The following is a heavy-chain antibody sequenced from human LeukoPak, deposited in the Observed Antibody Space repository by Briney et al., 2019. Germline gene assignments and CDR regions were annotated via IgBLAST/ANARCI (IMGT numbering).Heavy chain of an antibody. CDR1: GGTFSSYA. D-gene: IGHD3-3*01. CDR3: ARPYDFWSGYHQYFQH. CDR2: IIPIFGTA. V-gene: IGHV1-69*13. Sequence: ASVKVSCKASGGTFSSYAISWVRQAPGQGLEWMGGIIPIFGTANYAQKFQGRVTITADESTSTAYMELSSQRSEDTAVYYCARPYDFWSGYHQYFQHWGRGTLVTVSS. J-gene: IGHJ1*01.